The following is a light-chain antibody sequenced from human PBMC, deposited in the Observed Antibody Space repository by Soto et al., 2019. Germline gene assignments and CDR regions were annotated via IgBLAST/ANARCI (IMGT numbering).Light chain of an antibody. J-gene: IGKJ5*01. Sequence: EIVLTQSPGTLSLSPGERATLSCRASQSVSSSYLAWYQQKPGQAPRLLIYGASSRATGIPDRFSGSGSGTGFTLTISRLEPEDSAVYYCQQRSNWITFGQGTRLEIK. CDR1: QSVSSSY. V-gene: IGKV3D-20*02. CDR3: QQRSNWIT. CDR2: GAS.